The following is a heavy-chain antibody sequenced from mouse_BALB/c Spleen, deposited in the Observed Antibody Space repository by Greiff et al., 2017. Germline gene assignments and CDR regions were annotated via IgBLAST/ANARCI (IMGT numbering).Heavy chain of an antibody. CDR2: ISTYYGDA. Sequence: QVHVKQSGAELVRPGVSVKISCKGSGYTFTDYAMHWVKQSHAKSLEWIGVISTYYGDASYNQKFKGKATMTVDKSSSTAYMELARLTSEDSAIYYCARGGDGYYVGFAYWGQGTLVTVSA. V-gene: IGHV1S137*01. J-gene: IGHJ3*01. D-gene: IGHD2-3*01. CDR3: ARGGDGYYVGFAY. CDR1: GYTFTDYA.